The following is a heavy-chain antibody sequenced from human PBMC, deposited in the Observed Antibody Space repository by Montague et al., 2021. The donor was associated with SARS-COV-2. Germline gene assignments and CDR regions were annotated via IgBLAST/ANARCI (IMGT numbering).Heavy chain of an antibody. CDR2: IYDTGNT. D-gene: IGHD5-18*01. Sequence: SETLSLTCTVSGGSISGYYWSWIRQPPGKGPEWIGDIYDTGNTNYNSSLKSRVTISEDTSKNQFSLRLTSVTAADTAAYYCARDFRLQLWQTNYYFGLWGRGTLVTVSS. V-gene: IGHV4-59*01. CDR1: GGSISGYY. CDR3: ARDFRLQLWQTNYYFGL. J-gene: IGHJ2*01.